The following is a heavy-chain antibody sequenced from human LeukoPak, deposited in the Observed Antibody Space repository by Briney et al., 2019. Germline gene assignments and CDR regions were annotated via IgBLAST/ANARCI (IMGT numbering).Heavy chain of an antibody. D-gene: IGHD3-3*01. J-gene: IGHJ4*02. Sequence: ASVKVSCKASGYTFTSYDINWVRQATGQGLEWMGWMNPNSGNTGYAQKFQGRVTLTADKSTSTAYMELSSLRSEDTAVYYCARAVHGGFLYYFDYWGQGTLVTVSS. CDR3: ARAVHGGFLYYFDY. V-gene: IGHV1-8*01. CDR1: GYTFTSYD. CDR2: MNPNSGNT.